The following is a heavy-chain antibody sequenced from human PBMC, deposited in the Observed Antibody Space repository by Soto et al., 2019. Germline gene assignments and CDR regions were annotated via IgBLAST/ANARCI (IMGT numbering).Heavy chain of an antibody. D-gene: IGHD3-10*01. Sequence: PGESLKISCKGSGYSFTSYWIGWVRQMPGKGLEWMGSIYPGDSDITYSPSFQGQVTLSVDKSISTAYLQWSSLKASDSAMYYCARRGGSGSYYNPHAFDIWGQGTMVTVSS. V-gene: IGHV5-51*01. CDR2: IYPGDSDI. J-gene: IGHJ3*02. CDR1: GYSFTSYW. CDR3: ARRGGSGSYYNPHAFDI.